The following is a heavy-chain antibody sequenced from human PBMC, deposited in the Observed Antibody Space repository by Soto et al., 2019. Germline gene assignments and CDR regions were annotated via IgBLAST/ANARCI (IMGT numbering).Heavy chain of an antibody. D-gene: IGHD1-1*01. CDR3: ARQAAYNWKYEPTVGFDY. J-gene: IGHJ4*02. Sequence: QLQLQESGPGLVKPSETLSLTCTVSGGSISSSSYYWGWIRQPPGKGLEWIGSIYYSGSTYYNPSLKSKVSISVDTSKNQFSLKLSSVTAADTAVYYCARQAAYNWKYEPTVGFDYWGQGTLVTVSS. CDR1: GGSISSSSYY. V-gene: IGHV4-39*01. CDR2: IYYSGST.